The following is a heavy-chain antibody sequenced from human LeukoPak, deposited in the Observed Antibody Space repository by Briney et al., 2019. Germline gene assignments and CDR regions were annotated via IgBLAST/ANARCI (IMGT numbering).Heavy chain of an antibody. D-gene: IGHD1-26*01. J-gene: IGHJ4*02. Sequence: GGSLRLSCAASGFTVSSNYMSWVRQAPGKGLEWVSVTYSDGSTYYADSVKGRFTISRDNSKNTLYLQMNSLRVEDTAVYYCARYLPLPQCSGSYGRFDYWGQGTLVTVSS. CDR1: GFTVSSNY. CDR3: ARYLPLPQCSGSYGRFDY. V-gene: IGHV3-66*01. CDR2: TYSDGST.